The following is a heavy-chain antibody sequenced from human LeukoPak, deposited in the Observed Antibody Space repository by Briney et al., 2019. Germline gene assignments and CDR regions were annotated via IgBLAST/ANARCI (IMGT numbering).Heavy chain of an antibody. V-gene: IGHV3-74*03. CDR2: INTDGSTT. Sequence: GGSLRLSCAASGFTFSSYWMHWVRQAPGKGLVCVSRINTDGSTTTYADSVKGRFTISSDNAKNTLYLHMNSLRAEDTAVYYCARVGDDIRYYYYMDVWGKGTTVTISS. CDR3: ARVGDDIRYYYYMDV. CDR1: GFTFSSYW. D-gene: IGHD3-9*01. J-gene: IGHJ6*03.